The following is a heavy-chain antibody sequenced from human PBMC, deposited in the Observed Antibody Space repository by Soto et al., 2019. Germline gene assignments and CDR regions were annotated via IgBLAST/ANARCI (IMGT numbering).Heavy chain of an antibody. CDR1: GYTFTGYY. Sequence: ASVKVSCKASGYTFTGYYMHWVRQAPGQGLEWMGWINPNSGGTNYAQKFQGRVTMTRDTSISTAYMELSRLRSDDTALYYCARSTLTGYYNPFDYWGQGTLVTVS. CDR3: ARSTLTGYYNPFDY. D-gene: IGHD3-9*01. J-gene: IGHJ4*02. V-gene: IGHV1-2*02. CDR2: INPNSGGT.